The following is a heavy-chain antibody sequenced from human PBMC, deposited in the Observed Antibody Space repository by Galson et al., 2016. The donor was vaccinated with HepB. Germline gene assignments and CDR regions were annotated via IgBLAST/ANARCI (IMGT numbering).Heavy chain of an antibody. J-gene: IGHJ3*02. CDR3: ARTSNIVVVGGSPYGAFDI. V-gene: IGHV3-72*01. CDR2: TRNKAKGYTT. D-gene: IGHD2-2*01. Sequence: SLRLSCAGSGFTFSDHYMDWVRQAPGRGLEWVGRTRNKAKGYTTEYAASVKDRFTISRDDSENSLYLQMNSLKTEDTAVYFCARTSNIVVVGGSPYGAFDIWGQGTMVVVSS. CDR1: GFTFSDHY.